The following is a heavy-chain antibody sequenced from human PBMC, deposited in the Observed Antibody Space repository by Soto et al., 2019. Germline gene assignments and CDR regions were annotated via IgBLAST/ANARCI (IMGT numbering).Heavy chain of an antibody. V-gene: IGHV3-74*01. D-gene: IGHD6-19*01. Sequence: GGSLRLSCAASGFTFSSYWMHWVRQAPGKGLVWVSRINSDGSSTSYADSVKGRFTISRDNAKNTLYLQMNSLRAEDTAVYYCAKGPIAVAGYYYYGMDVWGQGTTVTVSS. CDR2: INSDGSST. CDR1: GFTFSSYW. CDR3: AKGPIAVAGYYYYGMDV. J-gene: IGHJ6*02.